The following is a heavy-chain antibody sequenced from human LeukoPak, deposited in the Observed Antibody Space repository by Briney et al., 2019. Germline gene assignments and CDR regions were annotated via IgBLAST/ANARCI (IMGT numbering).Heavy chain of an antibody. CDR2: ISGSGGST. Sequence: QPGGSLRPSCAASGFTFSSYAMSWVRQAPGKGLEWVSAISGSGGSTYYADSVKGRFTISRDNSKNTLYLQMNSLRAEDTAVYYCAKIPIYYYDSSGYYSGFDYWGQGTLVTVSS. D-gene: IGHD3-22*01. J-gene: IGHJ4*02. CDR3: AKIPIYYYDSSGYYSGFDY. CDR1: GFTFSSYA. V-gene: IGHV3-23*01.